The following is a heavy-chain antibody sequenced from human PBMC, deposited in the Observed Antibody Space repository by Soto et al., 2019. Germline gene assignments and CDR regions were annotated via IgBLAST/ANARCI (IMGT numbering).Heavy chain of an antibody. CDR3: AKPSTVTTYLYYFDY. CDR2: ISGSGGST. V-gene: IGHV3-23*01. D-gene: IGHD4-17*01. CDR1: GFTFSSYA. J-gene: IGHJ4*02. Sequence: EVQLLESGGGLVQPGGSLRLSCAASGFTFSSYAMSWVRQAPGKGLEWVSAISGSGGSTYYTDSVKGRFTISRDNSKNTLYLQMNSLRAEDTAVYYCAKPSTVTTYLYYFDYWGQGTLVTVSS.